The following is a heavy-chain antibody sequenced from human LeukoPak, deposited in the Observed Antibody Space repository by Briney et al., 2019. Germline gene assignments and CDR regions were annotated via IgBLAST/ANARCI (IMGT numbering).Heavy chain of an antibody. CDR2: LSHTGNT. D-gene: IGHD2-2*01. CDR3: ARGAYCTSINCYGFDY. CDR1: GGSFSAFY. V-gene: IGHV4-34*01. J-gene: IGHJ4*02. Sequence: SETLSLTCNVSGGSFSAFYWSWIRQPPGEGLEWVGELSHTGNTNYNPSLKSRVTFSVDTSKRQFSLRLKSVTAADTAVYYCARGAYCTSINCYGFDYWGQGILVTVSS.